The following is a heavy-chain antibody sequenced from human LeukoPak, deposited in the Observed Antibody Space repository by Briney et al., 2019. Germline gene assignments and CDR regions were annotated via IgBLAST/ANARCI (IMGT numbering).Heavy chain of an antibody. CDR1: GFTFSRYA. Sequence: GGSLRLSCAASGFTFSRYAMSWVRQAPAKGLEGVSAISGRGGSTYYADSVKGRFTISRDNSKNTLYLQMNSLRAEDTAVYYCAKDLVRGVNAFDIWGQGTMVTVSS. J-gene: IGHJ3*02. D-gene: IGHD3-10*01. CDR2: ISGRGGST. CDR3: AKDLVRGVNAFDI. V-gene: IGHV3-23*01.